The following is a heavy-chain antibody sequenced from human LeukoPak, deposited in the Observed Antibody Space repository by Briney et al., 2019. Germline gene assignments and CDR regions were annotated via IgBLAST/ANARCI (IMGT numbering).Heavy chain of an antibody. CDR2: IYYSGST. Sequence: PSETLSLTCTVSGGSISSYYWSWIRQPPGKGLEWIGYIYYSGSTNYNPSLKSRVTISVDTSKNQFSLKLRSVTAADTAVYYCARQRRYDYVWGSYRAEYFQHWGQGTLVTVSS. D-gene: IGHD3-16*02. CDR3: ARQRRYDYVWGSYRAEYFQH. V-gene: IGHV4-59*08. CDR1: GGSISSYY. J-gene: IGHJ1*01.